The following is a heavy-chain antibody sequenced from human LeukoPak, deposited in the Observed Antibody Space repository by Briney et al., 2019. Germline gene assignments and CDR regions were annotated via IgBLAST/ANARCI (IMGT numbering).Heavy chain of an antibody. D-gene: IGHD3-3*01. J-gene: IGHJ4*02. V-gene: IGHV3-48*01. CDR1: RFTFSSSW. Sequence: GGSLRLSCAASRFTFSSSWMSWVRQAPGKGLEWVSYIGSTGSTNYADSVKGRFTISRDIAENSLYLQMSSLRAEDTAVYYCARGLRNTIFGGRYYWGQGTLVSVSS. CDR2: IGSTGST. CDR3: ARGLRNTIFGGRYY.